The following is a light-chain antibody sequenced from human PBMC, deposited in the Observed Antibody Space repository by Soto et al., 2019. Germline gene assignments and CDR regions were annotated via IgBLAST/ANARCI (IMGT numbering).Light chain of an antibody. J-gene: IGKJ1*01. CDR2: GAS. V-gene: IGKV3-20*01. CDR3: QQYASSRWT. Sequence: DIVLTQSPGTLSLSPGERATLSCRASQSVGTTYSTWYHHKPGQAPRLLTYGASSRATGIPDRFSGSGSGTDFTLTISRLQPEDFAVYYCQQYASSRWTFGQGTKVDIK. CDR1: QSVGTTY.